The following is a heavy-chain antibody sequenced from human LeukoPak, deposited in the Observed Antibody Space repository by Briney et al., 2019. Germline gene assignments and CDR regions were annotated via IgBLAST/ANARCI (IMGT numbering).Heavy chain of an antibody. CDR1: GYTFTGYY. CDR3: ARAKAKDILTAPFDY. D-gene: IGHD3-9*01. J-gene: IGHJ4*02. CDR2: INPNSGGT. Sequence: ASVKVSCKASGYTFTGYYMHWVRQAPGQGLEWMGWINPNSGGTNYAQKFQGRVTMTRDTSISTAYMELSRLRSDDTAVYYCARAKAKDILTAPFDYWGQGTLVTVSS. V-gene: IGHV1-2*02.